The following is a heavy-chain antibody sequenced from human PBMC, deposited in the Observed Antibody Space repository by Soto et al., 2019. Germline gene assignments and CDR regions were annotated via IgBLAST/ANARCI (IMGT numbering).Heavy chain of an antibody. V-gene: IGHV3-9*01. CDR3: AKGEISGTLNWFDP. Sequence: EVQLVESGGGLVQPGRSLRLSCAASGFRFADYTMHWVRQAPGKGLEWVSGLTWNSESIAYADSVKGRFTISRDNAKNSLYLQMNSLRAEDTAFYFCAKGEISGTLNWFDPWGPGTLVTVSS. CDR2: LTWNSESI. D-gene: IGHD6-13*01. J-gene: IGHJ5*02. CDR1: GFRFADYT.